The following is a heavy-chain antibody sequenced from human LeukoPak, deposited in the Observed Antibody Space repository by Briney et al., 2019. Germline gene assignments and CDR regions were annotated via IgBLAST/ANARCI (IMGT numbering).Heavy chain of an antibody. CDR3: ARPLESYYYMDV. V-gene: IGHV3-30*04. D-gene: IGHD3-3*01. CDR1: GFTFSSYA. J-gene: IGHJ6*03. CDR2: ISYDGSNK. Sequence: PGGSLRLSCAASGFTFSSYAMHWVRQAPGKGLEWVAVISYDGSNKYYADSVKGRFTISRDNSKNTLYLQMNSLRAEDTAVYYCARPLESYYYMDVWGKGTTVTVSS.